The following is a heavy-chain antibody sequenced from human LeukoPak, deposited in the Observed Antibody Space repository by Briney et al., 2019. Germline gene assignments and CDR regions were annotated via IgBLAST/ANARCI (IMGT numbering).Heavy chain of an antibody. CDR1: GFSISDNF. V-gene: IGHV3-66*01. CDR3: ARDTDYYGSGRHGYFDR. D-gene: IGHD3-10*01. J-gene: IGHJ1*01. Sequence: GGSLRLSCAVSGFSISDNFMGWVRQTPGKGLEWVSLIFSGGETYSADSVKGRFAISKDNSKNTLHLQMNSLRVEDTAMYYCARDTDYYGSGRHGYFDRWGQGTLVTVSS. CDR2: IFSGGET.